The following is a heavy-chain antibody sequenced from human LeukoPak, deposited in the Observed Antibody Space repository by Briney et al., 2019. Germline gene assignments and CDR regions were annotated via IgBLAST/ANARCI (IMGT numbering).Heavy chain of an antibody. V-gene: IGHV4-34*01. CDR2: INHSGST. CDR3: ARLYSSGWYLDY. J-gene: IGHJ4*02. Sequence: SETLSLTCAVYGGSFSGYYWSWIRQPPGKGLEWVGEINHSGSTNYNPSLKSRVTISVDTSKNQFSLKLSSVTAADTAVYYCARLYSSGWYLDYWGQGTLVTVSS. CDR1: GGSFSGYY. D-gene: IGHD6-19*01.